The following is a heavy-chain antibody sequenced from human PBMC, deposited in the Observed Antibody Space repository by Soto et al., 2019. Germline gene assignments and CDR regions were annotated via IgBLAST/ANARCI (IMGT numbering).Heavy chain of an antibody. Sequence: QVQLVESGGGVVQPGRSLRLSCAASGFTFSSYGMHWVRQAPGKGLEWVAVIWYDGSNKYYADSVKGRFTISRDNSKNTLYLQMNSLRAEDTAVYYCARVDSPRFGELFPFDHWGQGTLVTVSS. CDR1: GFTFSSYG. CDR3: ARVDSPRFGELFPFDH. CDR2: IWYDGSNK. V-gene: IGHV3-33*01. D-gene: IGHD3-10*01. J-gene: IGHJ4*02.